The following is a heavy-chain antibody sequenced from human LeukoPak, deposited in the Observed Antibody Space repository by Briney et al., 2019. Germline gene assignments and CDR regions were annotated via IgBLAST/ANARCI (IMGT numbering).Heavy chain of an antibody. CDR2: IYYSRST. J-gene: IGHJ4*02. CDR3: ARDRYYYAH. CDR1: GGSISSYY. V-gene: IGHV4-59*01. D-gene: IGHD1-14*01. Sequence: SETLSLTCTVSGGSISSYYWSWIRQPPGKGLEWIGYIYYSRSTNYNPSLKSRVTISVDTSKNQFSLKLSSVTAADTAVYYCARDRYYYAHWGQGTLVTVSS.